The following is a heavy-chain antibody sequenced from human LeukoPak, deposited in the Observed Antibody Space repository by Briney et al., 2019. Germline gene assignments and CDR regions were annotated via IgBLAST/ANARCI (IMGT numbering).Heavy chain of an antibody. V-gene: IGHV1-18*01. CDR3: ARHTMIGYFDL. J-gene: IGHJ2*01. CDR2: INGNNGNT. CDR1: GYTFTSYC. D-gene: IGHD3-22*01. Sequence: ASVKVSCKASGYTFTSYCITWVRQAPGQGPEWMGWINGNNGNTKYAQKFQGRVTMTTDTSTSTAYMELRSLRSDDTAVYYCARHTMIGYFDLWGRGTLVTVSS.